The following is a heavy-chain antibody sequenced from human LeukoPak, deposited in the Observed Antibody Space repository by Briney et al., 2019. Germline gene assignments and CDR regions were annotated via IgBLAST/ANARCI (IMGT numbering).Heavy chain of an antibody. CDR3: ARKPSDTEGFDY. CDR2: IYYSGST. CDR1: GGSISSGGYY. Sequence: SETLSLTCTVSGGSISSGGYYWSWIRQHPGKGLEWIGYIYYSGSTYYNPSLKSRVTISVDKSKNQFSLKLSSVTAADTAVYYCARKPSDTEGFDYWGQGTLVTVSS. V-gene: IGHV4-31*03. J-gene: IGHJ4*02. D-gene: IGHD2-21*01.